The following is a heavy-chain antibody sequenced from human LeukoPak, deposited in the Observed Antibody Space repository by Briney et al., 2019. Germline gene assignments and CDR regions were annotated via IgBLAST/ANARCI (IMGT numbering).Heavy chain of an antibody. V-gene: IGHV4-39*02. CDR2: IYYSGST. J-gene: IGHJ4*02. Sequence: SETLSLTCTVSGGSISSSSYYWGWIRQPPGKGLEWIGSIYYSGSTYYNPSLKSRVTISVDTSKNQFSLKLSSVTAADTAVYYCAKDGLKLQKYYFDYWGQGTLVTVSS. CDR3: AKDGLKLQKYYFDY. D-gene: IGHD5-24*01. CDR1: GGSISSSSYY.